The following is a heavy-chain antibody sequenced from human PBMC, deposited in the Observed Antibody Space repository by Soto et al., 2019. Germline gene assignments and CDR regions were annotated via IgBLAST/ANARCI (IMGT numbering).Heavy chain of an antibody. Sequence: QVQLVQSGDEVKKPGASVKVSCKASGYIFVNYGIAWVRQAPGQGLEWMGWISPYTGNTHYATKVQGRLTMTTDTSTSAAYMGLGSLTSGDTAVYDCVMVYNYVTPTPQDVWGQGTTVTVSS. D-gene: IGHD3-16*01. CDR1: GYIFVNYG. CDR2: ISPYTGNT. J-gene: IGHJ6*02. CDR3: VMVYNYVTPTPQDV. V-gene: IGHV1-18*01.